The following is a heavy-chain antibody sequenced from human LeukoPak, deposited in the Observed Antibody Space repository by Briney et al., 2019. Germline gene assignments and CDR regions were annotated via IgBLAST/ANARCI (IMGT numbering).Heavy chain of an antibody. V-gene: IGHV4-39*01. Sequence: SETLSLTCTVSGGSISSSSNYWGWIRQPPGKGLEWIGSIYYSGSTYYNPSLKSRVTISVDTSKNQFSLKLSSVTAADTAVYYCARGLAGDSAFDIWGQGTMVTVSS. CDR3: ARGLAGDSAFDI. D-gene: IGHD6-19*01. J-gene: IGHJ3*02. CDR2: IYYSGST. CDR1: GGSISSSSNY.